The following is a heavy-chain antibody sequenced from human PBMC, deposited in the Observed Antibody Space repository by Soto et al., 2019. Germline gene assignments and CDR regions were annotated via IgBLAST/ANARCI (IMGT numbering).Heavy chain of an antibody. CDR2: ISYDGSNK. CDR1: GFTFSSYG. V-gene: IGHV3-30*03. J-gene: IGHJ4*02. CDR3: ARDQGSGFLYFDY. Sequence: GGSLRLSCAASGFTFSSYGMHWVRQAPGKGLEWVAVISYDGSNKYYADSVKGRFTISRDNSKNTLYLQVNSLRVEDTALYYCARDQGSGFLYFDYWGEGTLITVSS. D-gene: IGHD3-10*01.